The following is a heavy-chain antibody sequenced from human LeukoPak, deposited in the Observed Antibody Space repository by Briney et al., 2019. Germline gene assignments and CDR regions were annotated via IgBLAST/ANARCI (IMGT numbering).Heavy chain of an antibody. Sequence: ASVKVSCKASGYTFTSYDINWVRQATGQGLEWMGWMNPNSGNTGYAQKFQGRVTMTRNTSISTAYMELSSLRSEDTAVYYCARGRAARRRYYMDVWGKGTTVTVSS. V-gene: IGHV1-8*01. CDR2: MNPNSGNT. D-gene: IGHD6-6*01. CDR1: GYTFTSYD. J-gene: IGHJ6*03. CDR3: ARGRAARRRYYMDV.